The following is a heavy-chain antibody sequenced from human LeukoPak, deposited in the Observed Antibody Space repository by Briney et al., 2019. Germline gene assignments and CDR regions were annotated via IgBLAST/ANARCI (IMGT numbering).Heavy chain of an antibody. CDR1: GFTFSSYG. V-gene: IGHV3-30*02. J-gene: IGHJ4*02. Sequence: GGSLRLSCAASGFTFSSYGMHWVRQAPGKGLEWVAFIRYDGSNKHYADSVKGRFTISRDNSKNTLYLQMNSLRAEDTAVYYCAKEQQLVFDYWGQGTLVTVSS. D-gene: IGHD6-13*01. CDR3: AKEQQLVFDY. CDR2: IRYDGSNK.